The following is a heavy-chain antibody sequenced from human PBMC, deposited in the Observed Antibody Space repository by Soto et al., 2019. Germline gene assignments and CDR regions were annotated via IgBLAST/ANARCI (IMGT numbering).Heavy chain of an antibody. CDR2: MRGSGGDT. Sequence: EVQLLESGGALVQPGGSLRLSCAASGFTFSFCAMSWVRQAPGKGLEWVSSMRGSGGDTYYADSVKGRFTISRDNSKNTLYLQMNILRVEDTAVYYWVKGHSDSYSYFDYWGQGTLVTVSS. CDR3: VKGHSDSYSYFDY. V-gene: IGHV3-23*01. CDR1: GFTFSFCA. J-gene: IGHJ4*02. D-gene: IGHD3-22*01.